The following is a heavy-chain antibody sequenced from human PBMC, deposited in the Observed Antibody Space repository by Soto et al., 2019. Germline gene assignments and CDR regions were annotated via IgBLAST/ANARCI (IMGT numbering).Heavy chain of an antibody. CDR1: GGSISTYF. CDR2: IYTTGST. Sequence: PSETLSLTCTVSGGSISTYFWSWIRQPAGGGLEWIGRIYTTGSTNYNPSLKSRVTMSLDTSRNQFSLKLSSVTAADTAIYYCATRITVFGLLIPPFDPWGQGTQVTVSS. CDR3: ATRITVFGLLIPPFDP. J-gene: IGHJ5*02. V-gene: IGHV4-4*07. D-gene: IGHD3-3*01.